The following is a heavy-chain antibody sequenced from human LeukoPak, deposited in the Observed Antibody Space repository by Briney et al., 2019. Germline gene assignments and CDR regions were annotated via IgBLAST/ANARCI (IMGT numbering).Heavy chain of an antibody. D-gene: IGHD3-10*01. CDR3: AKANMVRGVTLKFDY. V-gene: IGHV3-23*01. CDR2: ISGSGGST. Sequence: GGSLRLSCAASGFTFSSYAMSWVREAPGKGLEWVSAISGSGGSTYYADSVKGRFTISRDNSKNTLYLQMNGLRAEDTAVYYCAKANMVRGVTLKFDYWGQGTLVTVSS. J-gene: IGHJ4*02. CDR1: GFTFSSYA.